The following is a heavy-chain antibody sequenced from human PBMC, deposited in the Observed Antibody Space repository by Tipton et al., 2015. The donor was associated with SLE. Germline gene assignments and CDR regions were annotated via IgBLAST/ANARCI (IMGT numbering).Heavy chain of an antibody. V-gene: IGHV4-39*07. J-gene: IGHJ4*02. Sequence: GASISSSSYYWGWIRQPPGKGLEWIGSIDYSGRTYYTPSLRSQLTIAFDTSKNQFSLKLNSVTVADTAFYYCARRTSGYAADYWGQGTLVTVSS. D-gene: IGHD5-12*01. CDR1: GASISSSSYY. CDR2: IDYSGRT. CDR3: ARRTSGYAADY.